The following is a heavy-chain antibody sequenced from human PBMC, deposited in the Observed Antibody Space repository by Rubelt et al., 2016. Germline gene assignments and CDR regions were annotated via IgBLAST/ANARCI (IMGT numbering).Heavy chain of an antibody. CDR1: GFSLSTGGEG. V-gene: IGHV2-5*02. J-gene: IGHJ4*02. CDR3: ADGRKWDTRCCHGVKCDYFDY. Sequence: QITLKESGPTLVKPTQTLTLTCTFSGFSLSTGGEGVGWLRPPPGKALEWLALIYWDDDILHSPSLESRHTITKDTSQHKVVLTMTDRDPVEKATYFCADGRKWDTRCCHGVKCDYFDYWGQGTLVTVSA. CDR2: IYWDDDI. D-gene: IGHD4/OR15-4a*01.